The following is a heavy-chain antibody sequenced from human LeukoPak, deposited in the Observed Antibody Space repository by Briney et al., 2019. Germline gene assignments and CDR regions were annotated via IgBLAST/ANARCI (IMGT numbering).Heavy chain of an antibody. CDR3: ARAGYSFDAFDI. J-gene: IGHJ3*02. V-gene: IGHV4-30-2*01. Sequence: SETLSLTCTVSGGPISSGDYYWTWIRQHPGKGLEWIGYIYHSGSTYYNPSLKSRVTISVDRSKNQFSLKLSSVTAADTAVYYCARAGYSFDAFDIWGQGTMVTVSS. CDR1: GGPISSGDYY. D-gene: IGHD5-18*01. CDR2: IYHSGST.